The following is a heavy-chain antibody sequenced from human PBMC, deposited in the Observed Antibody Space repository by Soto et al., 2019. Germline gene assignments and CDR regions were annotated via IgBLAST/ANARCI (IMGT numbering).Heavy chain of an antibody. D-gene: IGHD2-21*02. CDR3: AREGRTVYGGGDWYLNY. Sequence: GGSLRLSCAASGFTFSSYAMNWVRHLPGKGLEWVAVISYDGSNKYYADAVNGRFTMSINKANKTLYLQMNSLRAEDTAVYYCAREGRTVYGGGDWYLNYWGQATLVKVSS. CDR2: ISYDGSNK. V-gene: IGHV3-30-3*01. CDR1: GFTFSSYA. J-gene: IGHJ4*02.